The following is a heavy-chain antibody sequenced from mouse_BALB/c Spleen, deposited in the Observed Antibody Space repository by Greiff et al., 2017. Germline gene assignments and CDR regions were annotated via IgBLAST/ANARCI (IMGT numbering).Heavy chain of an antibody. CDR3: ARYNYDWLAY. V-gene: IGHV5-17*02. Sequence: EVKLVESGGGLVQPGGSRKLSCAASGFTFSSFGMPWVGQAPEKGLEWVAYISSGSSTIYYADTVKGRFTISRDNPKNTLFLQMTSLRSEDTAMYYCARYNYDWLAYWGQGTLVTVSA. CDR1: GFTFSSFG. J-gene: IGHJ3*01. D-gene: IGHD1-3*01. CDR2: ISSGSSTI.